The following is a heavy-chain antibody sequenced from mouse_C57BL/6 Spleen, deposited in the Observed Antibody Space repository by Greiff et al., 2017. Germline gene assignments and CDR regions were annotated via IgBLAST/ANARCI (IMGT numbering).Heavy chain of an antibody. D-gene: IGHD4-1*01. J-gene: IGHJ2*01. CDR1: GYTFTSYW. Sequence: QVQLQQPGAELVMPGASVKLSCKASGYTFTSYWMHWVKQRPGQGLEWIGEIDPSDSYTNYNQKFKGKSTLTVDKSSSTAYMQLSSLTSEDSAVYYCARRQTGLDYWGQGTTLTVSS. CDR2: IDPSDSYT. CDR3: ARRQTGLDY. V-gene: IGHV1-69*01.